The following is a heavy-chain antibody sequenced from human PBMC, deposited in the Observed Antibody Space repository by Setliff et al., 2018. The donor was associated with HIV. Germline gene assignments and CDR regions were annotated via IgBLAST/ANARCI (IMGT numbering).Heavy chain of an antibody. D-gene: IGHD3-10*01. Sequence: SETLSLTCTVSGGSISSSSYYWGWIRQPAGRGLEWIGRIYTSGNTNYSPSLKSRVTMSVDTSKNQFSLKLNSVTAADTAVYYCARSLISLVREGVFDIWGQGTMVTVSS. CDR3: ARSLISLVREGVFDI. J-gene: IGHJ3*02. CDR1: GGSISSSSYY. V-gene: IGHV4-61*02. CDR2: IYTSGNT.